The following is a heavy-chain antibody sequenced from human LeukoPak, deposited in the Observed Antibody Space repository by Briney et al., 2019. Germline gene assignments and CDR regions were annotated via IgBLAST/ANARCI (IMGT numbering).Heavy chain of an antibody. J-gene: IGHJ4*02. CDR2: ISGSGGST. CDR1: GFTFSNYA. D-gene: IGHD2-8*01. Sequence: PGGSLRLSCAASGFTFSNYAMSWVRQAPGKGLEWVSAISGSGGSTYYADSVKGRFTISRDNSKNTLYLQMDSLRAEDTAVYYCAKGQADIVLMVYAIGYYFDYWGQGTLVTVSS. V-gene: IGHV3-23*01. CDR3: AKGQADIVLMVYAIGYYFDY.